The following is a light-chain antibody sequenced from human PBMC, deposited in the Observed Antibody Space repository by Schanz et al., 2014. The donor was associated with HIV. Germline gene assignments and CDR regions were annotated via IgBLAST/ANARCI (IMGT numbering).Light chain of an antibody. V-gene: IGLV2-14*01. J-gene: IGLJ3*02. CDR2: DVS. CDR1: SSDVGGYNY. Sequence: QSALTQPASVSGSPGQSITISCTGTSSDVGGYNYVSWYQQHPGKAPKLMIYDVSNRPSGVSNRFSGSKSGSTASLTISGLQAEDEADYYCSSYAGSNNLVFGGGTQLTVL. CDR3: SSYAGSNNLV.